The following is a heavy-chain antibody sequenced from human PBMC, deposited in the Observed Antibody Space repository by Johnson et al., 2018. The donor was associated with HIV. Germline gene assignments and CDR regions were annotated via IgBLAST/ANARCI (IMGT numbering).Heavy chain of an antibody. D-gene: IGHD2-21*01. CDR3: AKSIVLVLVGDNDDAFDM. V-gene: IGHV3-30*18. CDR2: ISHDERIE. J-gene: IGHJ3*02. CDR1: GFTFSRYG. Sequence: QVQLVESGGGVVQPGRSLRLSCAASGFTFSRYGMHWVRQAPGKGLEWVAFISHDERIEYYGDSVKGRFTISRDNPWNTLYLQMNNLTSEDTGAYYCAKSIVLVLVGDNDDAFDMWGLGTMVTVSS.